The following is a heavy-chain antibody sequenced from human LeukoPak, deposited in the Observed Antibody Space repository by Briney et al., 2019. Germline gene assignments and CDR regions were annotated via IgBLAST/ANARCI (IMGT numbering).Heavy chain of an antibody. D-gene: IGHD6-25*01. V-gene: IGHV4-61*02. CDR1: GGSINSGSYY. Sequence: PSQTLSLTCTVSGGSINSGSYYWSWIRQPAGKGLEWIGRIYTSGSTNYNPSLKSRVTISVDMSKNQFSLKLSSVTAADTAVYYCARERLYYFDYWGQGTPVTVSS. J-gene: IGHJ4*02. CDR2: IYTSGST. CDR3: ARERLYYFDY.